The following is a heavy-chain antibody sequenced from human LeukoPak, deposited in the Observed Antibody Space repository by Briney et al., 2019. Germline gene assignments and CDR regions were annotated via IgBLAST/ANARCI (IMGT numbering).Heavy chain of an antibody. CDR3: AGSKEYSYYSDY. V-gene: IGHV4-39*01. J-gene: IGHJ4*02. CDR2: IYSSGST. CDR1: GGSISSSYYY. D-gene: IGHD2-15*01. Sequence: SETLSLTCTVSGGSISSSYYYWGWIRQPPGKGLEWIGSIYSSGSTYYNPSLKSRVTISVDTSKNQFSLKLTSVTAADTAVYYCAGSKEYSYYSDYWGQGTLVTVSS.